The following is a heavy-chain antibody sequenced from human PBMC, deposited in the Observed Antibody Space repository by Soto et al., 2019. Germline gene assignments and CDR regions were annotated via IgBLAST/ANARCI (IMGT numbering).Heavy chain of an antibody. V-gene: IGHV1-46*03. CDR2: INPSGGST. J-gene: IGHJ4*02. Sequence: GPSVKVSCKASGYTYTSYYMHWVRQAHRQGLEWMGIINPSGGSTSYAQKFQGRVTMTRDTSTSTVYMELSSLRSEDTAVYYCARSNYDILTGPNFDYWGQGTLVTVSS. CDR3: ARSNYDILTGPNFDY. D-gene: IGHD3-9*01. CDR1: GYTYTSYY.